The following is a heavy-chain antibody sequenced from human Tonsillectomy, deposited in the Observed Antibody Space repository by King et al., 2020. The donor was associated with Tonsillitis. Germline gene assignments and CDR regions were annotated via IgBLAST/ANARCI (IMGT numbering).Heavy chain of an antibody. CDR2: IYYSGST. Sequence: QLQESGPGLVKPSETLSLTCTVSGGSISSSSYYWGWIRQPPGKGLEWIGSIYYSGSTYYNPTLNSRVTISVDTSKNQYYLKLSPVTAGDTAVDYCARVRSGYGDYVVYYYYMDVWGKGTTVTVSS. CDR3: ARVRSGYGDYVVYYYYMDV. D-gene: IGHD4-17*01. CDR1: GGSISSSSYY. J-gene: IGHJ6*03. V-gene: IGHV4-39*01.